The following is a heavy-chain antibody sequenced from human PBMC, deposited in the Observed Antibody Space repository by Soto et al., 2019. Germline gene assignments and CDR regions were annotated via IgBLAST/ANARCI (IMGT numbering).Heavy chain of an antibody. Sequence: ASVKVSCKASGYTFTSYAMHWVRQAPGQRLEWMGWINAGNGNTKYSQKFQGRVTITRDTSASTAYMELSSLRSEDTAVYYCARDLPFGFYFWGSYRYSHDAFDIWGQGTMVTVSS. D-gene: IGHD3-16*02. CDR1: GYTFTSYA. V-gene: IGHV1-3*01. J-gene: IGHJ3*02. CDR3: ARDLPFGFYFWGSYRYSHDAFDI. CDR2: INAGNGNT.